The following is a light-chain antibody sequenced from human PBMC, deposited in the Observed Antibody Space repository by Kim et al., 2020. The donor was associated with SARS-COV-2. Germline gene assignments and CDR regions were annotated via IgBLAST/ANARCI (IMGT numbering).Light chain of an antibody. CDR3: YSAADNNWL. J-gene: IGLJ3*02. CDR1: VLAKRY. Sequence: SVSPGKKAGITCSGDVLAKRYARWFQQKPGQAPLLVIYKDSKRPSGIPERFSGSSSGTTVTLTISGAQVEDEADYYCYSAADNNWLFGGGTQLNVL. CDR2: KDS. V-gene: IGLV3-27*01.